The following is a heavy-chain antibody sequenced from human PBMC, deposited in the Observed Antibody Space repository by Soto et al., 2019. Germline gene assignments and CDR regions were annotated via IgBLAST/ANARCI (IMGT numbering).Heavy chain of an antibody. CDR2: IWYDGSNK. J-gene: IGHJ4*02. CDR3: AREGISSSSFRPTQYFDY. D-gene: IGHD6-6*01. Sequence: PGGSLRLSCAASGFTFSSYGMHWVRQAPGKGLEWVAVIWYDGSNKYYADSVKGRFTISRDNSKNTLYLQMNSLRAEDTAVYYCAREGISSSSFRPTQYFDYWGQGTLVTVSS. CDR1: GFTFSSYG. V-gene: IGHV3-33*01.